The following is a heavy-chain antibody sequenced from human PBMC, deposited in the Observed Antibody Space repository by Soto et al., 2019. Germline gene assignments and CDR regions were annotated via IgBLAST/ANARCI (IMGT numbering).Heavy chain of an antibody. D-gene: IGHD2-2*01. CDR1: GFTFSSYA. CDR2: ISYDGSNK. CDR3: ASPLPSVVVPAATPN. J-gene: IGHJ4*02. V-gene: IGHV3-30-3*01. Sequence: GGSLRLSCAASGFTFSSYAMHWVRQAPGKGLEWVAVISYDGSNKYYADSVKGRFTISRDNSKNTLYLQMNSLRAEDTAVYYCASPLPSVVVPAATPNWGQGTLVTVSS.